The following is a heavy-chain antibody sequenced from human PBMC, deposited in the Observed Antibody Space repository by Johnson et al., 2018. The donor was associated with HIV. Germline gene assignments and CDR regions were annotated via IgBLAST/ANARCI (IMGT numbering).Heavy chain of an antibody. CDR2: IRYDGSNK. D-gene: IGHD7-27*01. CDR3: ARDPSTEYSRLAGDFGAFDI. V-gene: IGHV3-30*02. CDR1: GFTFSSYG. Sequence: QVQLVESGGGVVQPGGSLRLSCAASGFTFSSYGMHWVRQAPGKGLEWVTFIRYDGSNKYFAEFVKGRFTISRDNAKQSMYLEMNSLKFEDTALYYGARDPSTEYSRLAGDFGAFDIWGQGTMVTVST. J-gene: IGHJ3*02.